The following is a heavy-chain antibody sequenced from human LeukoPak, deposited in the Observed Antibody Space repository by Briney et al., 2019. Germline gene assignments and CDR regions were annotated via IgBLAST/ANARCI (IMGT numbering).Heavy chain of an antibody. CDR2: IRSKANSYAT. D-gene: IGHD4-17*01. CDR1: GFTFSGSA. V-gene: IGHV3-73*01. J-gene: IGHJ5*02. Sequence: PGGSLRLSCAASGFTFSGSAMHWVRQASGKGLEWVGRIRSKANSYATAYAASVKGRFTISRDDSKNTAYLQMNSLKTEDTAVYYCTRRVDDYGDYENWFDPWGQGTLVTVSS. CDR3: TRRVDDYGDYENWFDP.